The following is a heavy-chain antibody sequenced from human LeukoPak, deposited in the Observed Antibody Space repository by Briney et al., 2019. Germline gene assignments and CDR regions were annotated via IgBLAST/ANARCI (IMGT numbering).Heavy chain of an antibody. Sequence: PSETLSLTCAVYGESFSGYYWSWIRQPPGKGLEWIGEINHSGSTNYNPSLKSRVTISVDMSKNQFSLKLSSVTAADTAVYYCARRMSDYDYVWGSYRYHFDYWGQGTLVTVSS. V-gene: IGHV4-34*01. CDR3: ARRMSDYDYVWGSYRYHFDY. CDR2: INHSGST. J-gene: IGHJ4*02. CDR1: GESFSGYY. D-gene: IGHD3-16*02.